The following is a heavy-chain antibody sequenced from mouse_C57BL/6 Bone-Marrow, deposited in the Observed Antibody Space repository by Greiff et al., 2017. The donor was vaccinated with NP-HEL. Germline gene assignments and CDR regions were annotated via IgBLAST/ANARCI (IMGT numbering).Heavy chain of an antibody. V-gene: IGHV3-6*01. D-gene: IGHD1-1*01. Sequence: DVKLQESGPGLVKPSQSLSLTCSVTGYSITSGYYWNWIRQFPGNKLEWMGYISYDGSNNYNPSLQNRIPIIRDTTKNQFFLKLNSVTTEDTATEYCASRPDYYGSSYGWFAYWGQGTLVTVSA. CDR3: ASRPDYYGSSYGWFAY. CDR2: ISYDGSN. J-gene: IGHJ3*01. CDR1: GYSITSGYY.